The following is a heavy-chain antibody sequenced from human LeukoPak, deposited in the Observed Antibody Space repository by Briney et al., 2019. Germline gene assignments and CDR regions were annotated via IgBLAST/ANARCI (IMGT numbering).Heavy chain of an antibody. CDR3: ARGGGTAMVTPFDY. Sequence: GGSLRLSCAASGFTFSSYGMHWVRQAPGKGLEWVAVISYDGSNKYYADSVKGRFTISRDNSKNTLYLQMNSLRAEDTAVYYCARGGGTAMVTPFDYWGQGTLVTVSS. V-gene: IGHV3-30*19. CDR1: GFTFSSYG. D-gene: IGHD5-18*01. J-gene: IGHJ4*02. CDR2: ISYDGSNK.